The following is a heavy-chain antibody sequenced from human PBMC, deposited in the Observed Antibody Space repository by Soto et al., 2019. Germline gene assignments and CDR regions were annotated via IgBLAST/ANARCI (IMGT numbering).Heavy chain of an antibody. CDR1: GGSISSGGYY. V-gene: IGHV4-31*03. CDR2: IYFSGST. Sequence: PSETLSLTGTVSGGSISSGGYYWSWIRQHPGKGLEWIGYIYFSGSTYYNPSLKSRVTISVDTSKNQFSLNLSSVTAADTAVYYCARLDLRPNWFDPWGQGTQVTVSS. D-gene: IGHD2-2*03. CDR3: ARLDLRPNWFDP. J-gene: IGHJ5*02.